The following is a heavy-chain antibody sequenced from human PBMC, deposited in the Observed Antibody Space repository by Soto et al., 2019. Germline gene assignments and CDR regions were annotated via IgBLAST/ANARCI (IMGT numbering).Heavy chain of an antibody. J-gene: IGHJ6*02. CDR2: ISYDGSNK. CDR3: AKGGWSAESSSWSTTYYYYGMDV. V-gene: IGHV3-30*18. D-gene: IGHD6-13*01. Sequence: PGGSLRLSCAASGFTFSSYGMHWVRQAPGKGLEWVAVISYDGSNKYYADSVKGRFTISRDNSKNTLYLQMNSLRAEDTAVYYCAKGGWSAESSSWSTTYYYYGMDVWGQGTTVTVSS. CDR1: GFTFSSYG.